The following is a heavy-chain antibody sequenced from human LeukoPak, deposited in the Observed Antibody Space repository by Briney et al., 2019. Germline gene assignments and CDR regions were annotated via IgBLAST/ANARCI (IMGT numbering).Heavy chain of an antibody. V-gene: IGHV4-59*08. CDR2: IYYSGST. J-gene: IGHJ2*01. Sequence: TSETLSLTCTVSGGSISSYCWSWIRQPPGKGLEWIGYIYYSGSTNYNPSLKSRVTISVDTSKNQFSLKLSSVTAADTAVYYCARSAFAERYFDLWGRGTLVTASS. D-gene: IGHD1-1*01. CDR1: GGSISSYC. CDR3: ARSAFAERYFDL.